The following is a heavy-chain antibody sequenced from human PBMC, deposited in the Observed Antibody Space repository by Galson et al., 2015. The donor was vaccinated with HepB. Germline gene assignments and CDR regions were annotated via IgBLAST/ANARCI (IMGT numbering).Heavy chain of an antibody. D-gene: IGHD6-13*01. Sequence: SLRLSCAASGFTFSSYAMSWVRQAPGKGLEWVSAISGSGGSTYYADSVKGRFTVSRDNSKNTLYLQMNSLRAEDTAVYYCAKAAAAGYYFDYWGQGTLVTVSS. V-gene: IGHV3-23*01. CDR3: AKAAAAGYYFDY. J-gene: IGHJ4*02. CDR2: ISGSGGST. CDR1: GFTFSSYA.